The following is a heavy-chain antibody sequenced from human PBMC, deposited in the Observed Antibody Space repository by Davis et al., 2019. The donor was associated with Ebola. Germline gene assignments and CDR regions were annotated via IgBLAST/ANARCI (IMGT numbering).Heavy chain of an antibody. CDR1: GYTFSNYG. J-gene: IGHJ4*02. Sequence: AASVKVSCKASGYTFSNYGFAWVRQAPGQGLEWMGWISAYNGNTKYAEKLQDRVTMTTDTSTSTAYMELRSLRSEDTAVYYCARDSSGWYYFDYWGQGTLVTVSS. CDR3: ARDSSGWYYFDY. D-gene: IGHD6-19*01. CDR2: ISAYNGNT. V-gene: IGHV1-18*04.